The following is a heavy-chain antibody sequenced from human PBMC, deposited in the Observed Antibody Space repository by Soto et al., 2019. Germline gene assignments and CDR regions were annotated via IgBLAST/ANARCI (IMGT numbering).Heavy chain of an antibody. V-gene: IGHV4-39*01. D-gene: IGHD1-1*01. CDR3: AKYPPRTGRFDY. Sequence: SGTLSLTCSLSGASTASTTYFWAWIRQPPGKGLEWVGSIYDSGKTHYTPSLKSRTTISLDRSRNQFSRQVSPVTAADTAVYYCAKYPPRTGRFDYWGQGTVVTASS. CDR2: IYDSGKT. CDR1: GASTASTTYF. J-gene: IGHJ4*02.